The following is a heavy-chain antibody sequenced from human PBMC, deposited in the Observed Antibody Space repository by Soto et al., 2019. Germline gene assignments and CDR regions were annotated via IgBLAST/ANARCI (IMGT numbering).Heavy chain of an antibody. V-gene: IGHV3-74*01. CDR2: ITSDGSSI. CDR3: AREWRIAVARDGMDV. J-gene: IGHJ6*02. D-gene: IGHD6-19*01. CDR1: GFTFSSYW. Sequence: EVQLVESGGGLVQPGGSLRLSCAASGFTFSSYWVHWVRQAPGKGLVWVSRITSDGSSISYADSVKGRFTISRDNAKNTLYLQMNSLRVEDTAVYYCAREWRIAVARDGMDVWGQGTTVTVSS.